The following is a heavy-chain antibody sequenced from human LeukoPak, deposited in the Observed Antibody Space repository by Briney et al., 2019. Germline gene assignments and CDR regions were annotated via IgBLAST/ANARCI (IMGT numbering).Heavy chain of an antibody. CDR2: INHSGST. Sequence: SETLSLTCAVYGGSFSGYYWSWIRQPPGKGLEWIGGINHSGSTNYNPSLKSRVTISVDTSKNQFSLKLSSVTAADTAVYYCARGVRLTGYYLPFDYWGQGTLVTVSS. D-gene: IGHD3-9*01. CDR3: ARGVRLTGYYLPFDY. CDR1: GGSFSGYY. J-gene: IGHJ4*02. V-gene: IGHV4-34*01.